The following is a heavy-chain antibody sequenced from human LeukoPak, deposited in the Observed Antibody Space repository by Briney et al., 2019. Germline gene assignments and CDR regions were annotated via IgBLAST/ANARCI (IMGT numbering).Heavy chain of an antibody. CDR2: VNPSGRS. V-gene: IGHV4-34*01. CDR3: ARESSRDCDTTSCYEVFDP. J-gene: IGHJ5*02. Sequence: SETLSLTCAVYGGSFGDFWWTWIRQSPGKGLEWIGEVNPSGRSNYNPSLKSRVTISVDTSKNQFSLKVRSVTAADTAVYYCARESSRDCDTTSCYEVFDPWGQGTLVTVSS. CDR1: GGSFGDFW. D-gene: IGHD2-2*01.